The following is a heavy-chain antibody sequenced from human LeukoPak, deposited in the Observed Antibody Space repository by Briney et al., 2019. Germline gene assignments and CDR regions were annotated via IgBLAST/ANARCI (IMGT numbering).Heavy chain of an antibody. CDR2: INQDGSDK. D-gene: IGHD6-19*01. CDR1: GFTLINYR. CDR3: ARICQWLDHRNYFDS. Sequence: PGGSLRLSCAASGFTLINYRMSWVRQAPGKGLEWVANINQDGSDKDYLDSVKGRFTISRDNTQNSLSLHMNNVRADDTAVYYCARICQWLDHRNYFDSWGQGTLVTVSS. V-gene: IGHV3-7*01. J-gene: IGHJ4*02.